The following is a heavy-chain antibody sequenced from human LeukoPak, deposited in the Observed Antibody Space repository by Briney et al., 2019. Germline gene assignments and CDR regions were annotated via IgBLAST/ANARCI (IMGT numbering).Heavy chain of an antibody. V-gene: IGHV3-11*04. CDR3: ARDLQNNGYDY. D-gene: IGHD1-14*01. CDR2: ISTSGSTK. Sequence: GGSLRLSCAASGFTFSDYYMSWIRQAPGKGLEWVSHISTSGSTKYHADSVKGRFTISRDNAKNSLYLQMNSLRAEDTAVYYCARDLQNNGYDYWGQGTLVAVSS. CDR1: GFTFSDYY. J-gene: IGHJ4*02.